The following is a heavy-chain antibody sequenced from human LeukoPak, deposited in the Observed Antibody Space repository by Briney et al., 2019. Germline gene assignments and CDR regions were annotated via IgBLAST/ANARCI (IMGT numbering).Heavy chain of an antibody. Sequence: GASVKVSCKASGYTFTGYYMHWVRQAPGQGLEWMGWINPNSGGTNYAQKFQGRVTMTRDTSISTAYMELSRLRSDDTAVYYCVRAGYCSSTSCYDFDYWGQGTLVTVSS. V-gene: IGHV1-2*02. CDR1: GYTFTGYY. CDR2: INPNSGGT. D-gene: IGHD2-2*01. CDR3: VRAGYCSSTSCYDFDY. J-gene: IGHJ4*02.